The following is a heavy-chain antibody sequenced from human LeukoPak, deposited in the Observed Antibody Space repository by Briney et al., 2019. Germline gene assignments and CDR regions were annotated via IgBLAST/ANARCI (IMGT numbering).Heavy chain of an antibody. CDR2: ISGSGGST. CDR3: AKDFPYYYDSSAPGAFDI. CDR1: GFSVSTNY. V-gene: IGHV3-23*01. Sequence: GGSLRLSCAASGFSVSTNYVSWVRQAPGKGLEWVSAISGSGGSTYYADSVKGRFTISRDNSKNTLYLQMNSLRAEDTAVYYCAKDFPYYYDSSAPGAFDIWGQGTMVTVSS. D-gene: IGHD3-22*01. J-gene: IGHJ3*02.